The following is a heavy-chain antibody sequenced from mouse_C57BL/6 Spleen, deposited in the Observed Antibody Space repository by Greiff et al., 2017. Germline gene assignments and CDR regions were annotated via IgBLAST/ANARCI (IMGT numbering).Heavy chain of an antibody. J-gene: IGHJ4*01. CDR1: GFTFSDYG. Sequence: EVKLVESGGGLVKPGGSLKLSCAASGFTFSDYGMHWVRQAPEKGLEWVAYISSGSSTIYYADTVKGRVTISRDNAKNTLFLQMTSLRSEDTAMYYCARDLRGAMDYWGQGTSVTVSS. D-gene: IGHD1-1*01. V-gene: IGHV5-17*01. CDR3: ARDLRGAMDY. CDR2: ISSGSSTI.